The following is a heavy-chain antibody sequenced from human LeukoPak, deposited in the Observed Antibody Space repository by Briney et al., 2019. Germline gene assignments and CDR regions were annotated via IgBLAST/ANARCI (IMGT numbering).Heavy chain of an antibody. CDR3: AKDQEIAAAGRLPY. D-gene: IGHD6-13*01. CDR1: GFTFSSYA. Sequence: GGSLRLACAASGFTFSSYAMSWVRQAPGKGLEWVSAISGGGGGTYYADSVKGRFTISRDNSKNTLYLQMNSLRAEDTAVYYCAKDQEIAAAGRLPYWGQGTLVTVSS. CDR2: ISGGGGGT. J-gene: IGHJ4*02. V-gene: IGHV3-23*01.